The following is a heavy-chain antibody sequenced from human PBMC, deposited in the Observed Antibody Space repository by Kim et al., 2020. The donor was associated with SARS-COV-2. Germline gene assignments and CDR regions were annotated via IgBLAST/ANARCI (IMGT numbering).Heavy chain of an antibody. CDR3: AKCQYSYGSDAFDI. CDR2: IRGGGANP. D-gene: IGHD5-18*01. Sequence: GGSLRPSCAASGFTFSNYAMNWVRQAPGKGLEWVSGIRGGGANPKYADSVKGRFTISRDNSKNTLYLQMNSLRGDDTALYYCAKCQYSYGSDAFDIWGQG. CDR1: GFTFSNYA. J-gene: IGHJ3*02. V-gene: IGHV3-23*01.